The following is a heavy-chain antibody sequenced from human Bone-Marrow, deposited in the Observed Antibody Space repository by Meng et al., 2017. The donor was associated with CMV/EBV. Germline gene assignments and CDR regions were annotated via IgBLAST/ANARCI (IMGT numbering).Heavy chain of an antibody. CDR1: GGSMKRNTYY. V-gene: IGHV4-39*07. D-gene: IGHD2-2*02. J-gene: IGHJ6*02. CDR2: MYYSGST. CDR3: GRASGVFCSSANCYRGGTDV. Sequence: SETLSLTCTVPGGSMKRNTYYWGWIRQPPGKGLEWIGSMYYSGSTHYNPSLKRRVSIFVDSSKSHLSLNLRSVTAADTAVYYCGRASGVFCSSANCYRGGTDVWGQGTTVTVSS.